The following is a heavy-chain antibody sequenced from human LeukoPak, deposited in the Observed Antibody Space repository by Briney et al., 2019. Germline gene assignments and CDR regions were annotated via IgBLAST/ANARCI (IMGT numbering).Heavy chain of an antibody. V-gene: IGHV3-48*03. CDR3: ARDGGYNYGSLDH. CDR1: GFTFSSYE. Sequence: GGSLRLSCAASGFTFSSYEMNWVRQAPGKGLEWVSYISSGGTTIYYADSVKGRFTISRDNAKNSLYLQMNSLRAEDTAMCYCARDGGYNYGSLDHWGQGTQVTVSS. J-gene: IGHJ4*02. D-gene: IGHD4-17*01. CDR2: ISSGGTTI.